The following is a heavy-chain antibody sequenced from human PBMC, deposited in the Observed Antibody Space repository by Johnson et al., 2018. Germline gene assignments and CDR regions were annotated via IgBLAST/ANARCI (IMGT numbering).Heavy chain of an antibody. CDR2: IKRDGSEK. V-gene: IGHV3-7*01. CDR3: ARDSDTSIYDAFDI. D-gene: IGHD2-2*01. Sequence: VQLVESGGGLDQPGGSLRLSCVASGFSITSYWMTWVRQAPGKGLEWVANIKRDGSEKNYVDSVKGRFTISRDNAKNSLYLQLNNVRPEDPAVYYCARDSDTSIYDAFDIWGQGTMVTVSS. CDR1: GFSITSYW. J-gene: IGHJ3*02.